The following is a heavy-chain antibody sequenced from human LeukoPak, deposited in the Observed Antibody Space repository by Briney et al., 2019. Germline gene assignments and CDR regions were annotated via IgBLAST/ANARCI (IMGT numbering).Heavy chain of an antibody. CDR2: IYYSGST. CDR3: ASSPFDMVAGDY. CDR1: GGSISSYY. J-gene: IGHJ4*02. Sequence: PSETLSLTCTVSGGSISSYYWSWIRQPPGKGLEWIGYIYYSGSTNYNPSLKSRVTISVDKSKNQFSLKLSSVTAADTAVYYCASSPFDMVAGDYWGQGTLVTVSS. D-gene: IGHD6-19*01. V-gene: IGHV4-59*12.